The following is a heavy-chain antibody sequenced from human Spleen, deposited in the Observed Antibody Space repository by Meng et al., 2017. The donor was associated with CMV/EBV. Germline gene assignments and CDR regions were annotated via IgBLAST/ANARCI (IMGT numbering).Heavy chain of an antibody. D-gene: IGHD1-20*01. CDR3: AREGINWNPYYYYYALDV. V-gene: IGHV3-30-3*01. J-gene: IGHJ6*02. CDR1: FTFNSYA. CDR2: ISYHGDNK. Sequence: FTFNSYAIHWVRQAPGKGLEGVALISYHGDNKYYADSVKGRFTISRDNYKNMLYLQMKSLRPEDTAVYYCAREGINWNPYYYYYALDVWGQGTTVTVSS.